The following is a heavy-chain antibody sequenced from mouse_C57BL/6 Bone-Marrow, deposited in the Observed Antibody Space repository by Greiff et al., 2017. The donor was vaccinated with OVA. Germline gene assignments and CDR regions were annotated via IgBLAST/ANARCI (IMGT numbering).Heavy chain of an antibody. CDR3: ARPLLWYLYAMDY. V-gene: IGHV5-12*01. CDR1: GFTFSDYY. D-gene: IGHD2-10*01. CDR2: ISNGGGST. Sequence: EVKLMESGGGLVQPGGSLKLSCAASGFTFSDYYMYWVRQTPEKRLEWVAYISNGGGSTYYPDTVKGRFTISRDNAKNTLYLQMSRLKSEDTAMYYCARPLLWYLYAMDYWGQGTSVTVSS. J-gene: IGHJ4*01.